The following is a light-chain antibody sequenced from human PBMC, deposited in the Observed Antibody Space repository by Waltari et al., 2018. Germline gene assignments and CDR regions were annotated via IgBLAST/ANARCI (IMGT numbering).Light chain of an antibody. CDR3: NSRDSSGNHVV. Sequence: SSELTQDPAVSVALGQTVRITCQGDSLRSYYASWYQQKPGQAPVLVIYGKNNRPSGNPDRFAGSSSVNTASLTITGAQAEDEADYYCNSRDSSGNHVVFGGGTKLTVL. V-gene: IGLV3-19*01. CDR2: GKN. J-gene: IGLJ2*01. CDR1: SLRSYY.